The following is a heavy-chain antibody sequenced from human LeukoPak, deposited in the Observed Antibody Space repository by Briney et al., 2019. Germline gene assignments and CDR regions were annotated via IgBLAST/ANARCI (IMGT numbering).Heavy chain of an antibody. Sequence: PSETLSLTCTVSGGSISSSSYYWGWIRQPPGKGLEWIGSIYYSGSTYYNPSLKSRVTISVDTSKNQFSLKLSSVTAADTAVYYCARGGITIFGVVIVPFDYWGQGTLVTVSS. D-gene: IGHD3-3*01. CDR2: IYYSGST. V-gene: IGHV4-39*07. J-gene: IGHJ4*02. CDR3: ARGGITIFGVVIVPFDY. CDR1: GGSISSSSYY.